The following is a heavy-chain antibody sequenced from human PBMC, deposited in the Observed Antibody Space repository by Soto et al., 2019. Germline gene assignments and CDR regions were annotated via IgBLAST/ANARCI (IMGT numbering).Heavy chain of an antibody. CDR3: ARARSSSSNFRFDP. CDR1: GGSISRYY. Sequence: PSETLSLTCTVSGGSISRYYWSWIRQPPGEGLEWIGYIYYSGSTNYNPSLKSRVTISVDTSKNQFSLKLSSVTAADTAVYYCARARSSSSNFRFDPWGQGTLVTVSS. D-gene: IGHD6-13*01. J-gene: IGHJ5*02. V-gene: IGHV4-59*01. CDR2: IYYSGST.